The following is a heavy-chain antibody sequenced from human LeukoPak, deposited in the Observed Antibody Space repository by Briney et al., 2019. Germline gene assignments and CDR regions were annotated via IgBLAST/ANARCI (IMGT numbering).Heavy chain of an antibody. Sequence: SVKVSCKASGGTFSSYAISWVRQAPGQGLEWMGGIIPIFGTANYAQKFQGRVTITADKSTSTAYMELSSLRAEDTALYYCAKDNEEYPQYFFDYWGQGTLVTVSS. V-gene: IGHV1-69*06. J-gene: IGHJ4*02. CDR2: IIPIFGTA. CDR3: AKDNEEYPQYFFDY. D-gene: IGHD2/OR15-2a*01. CDR1: GGTFSSYA.